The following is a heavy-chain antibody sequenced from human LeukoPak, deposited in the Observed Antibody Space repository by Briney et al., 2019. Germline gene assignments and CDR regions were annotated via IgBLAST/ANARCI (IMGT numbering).Heavy chain of an antibody. Sequence: PGGSLRLSCVVSGFTFSSYAMTWVRQAPGKGLEWVSAISGGGGNTYYADSVKGRFTISRDNSKNTLWLQMNSLRAEDTAVYYCARGWTTTVVTPGDYWGQGTLVTVSS. CDR2: ISGGGGNT. J-gene: IGHJ4*02. D-gene: IGHD4-17*01. V-gene: IGHV3-23*01. CDR1: GFTFSSYA. CDR3: ARGWTTTVVTPGDY.